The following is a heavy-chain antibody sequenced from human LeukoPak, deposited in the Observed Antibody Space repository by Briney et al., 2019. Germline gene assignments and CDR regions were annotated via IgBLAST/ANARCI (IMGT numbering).Heavy chain of an antibody. V-gene: IGHV3-30*02. D-gene: IGHD2-15*01. CDR2: IRYDGSNK. CDR3: AKERIVVVVAATDY. CDR1: GFTFSSYG. Sequence: GGSLRLSCAASGFTFSSYGMHWVRQAPGKGLEWVAFIRYDGSNKYYADSVKGRFTISRDNSKNTLYLQMNSLRAEDTAVYYCAKERIVVVVAATDYWGQGTLVTVSS. J-gene: IGHJ4*02.